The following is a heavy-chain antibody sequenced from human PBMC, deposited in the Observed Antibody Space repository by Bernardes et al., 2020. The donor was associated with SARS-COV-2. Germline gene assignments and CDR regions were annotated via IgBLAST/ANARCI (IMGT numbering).Heavy chain of an antibody. J-gene: IGHJ4*02. CDR3: LTVPAVEAMI. Sequence: GGSLRHSCAASGFTLSDERMNWVPEAPGKGLGWGGRIKGKSDGETTDYAEPVKGRFTVSRDDSTNTLYLQMNSRKTEDTAVNYCLTVPAVEAMIWGQGTLDTVSS. V-gene: IGHV3-15*01. D-gene: IGHD3-22*01. CDR1: GFTLSDER. CDR2: IKGKSDGETT.